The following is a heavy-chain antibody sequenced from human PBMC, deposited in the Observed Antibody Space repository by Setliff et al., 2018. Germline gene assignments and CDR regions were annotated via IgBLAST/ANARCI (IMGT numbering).Heavy chain of an antibody. CDR2: SNAGNGNT. J-gene: IGHJ4*01. V-gene: IGHV1-3*02. CDR3: ARDGNNWNDLDY. CDR1: GYTFTSYA. Sequence: GASVKVSCKASGYTFTSYAMHWVRQAPGQRLEWMGWSNAGNGNTKYSQEFQGRVTMTGDTSISTAYMELARLTSDDTALYYCARDGNNWNDLDYWGHGTLVTVSS. D-gene: IGHD1-20*01.